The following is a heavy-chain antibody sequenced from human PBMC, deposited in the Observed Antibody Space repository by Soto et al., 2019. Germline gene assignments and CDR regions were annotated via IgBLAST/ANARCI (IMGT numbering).Heavy chain of an antibody. V-gene: IGHV1-18*01. CDR2: ISAYNGNT. CDR3: ARGPRTPKFFGVVISLSHYYYYYGMDV. Sequence: GASVKVSCKASGYTFTSYGISWVRQAPGQGLEWMGWISAYNGNTNYAQKLQGGVTMTTDTATSTAYMELRSLRSDDTAVYYCARGPRTPKFFGVVISLSHYYYYYGMDVWGQGTTVTVSS. CDR1: GYTFTSYG. D-gene: IGHD3-3*01. J-gene: IGHJ6*02.